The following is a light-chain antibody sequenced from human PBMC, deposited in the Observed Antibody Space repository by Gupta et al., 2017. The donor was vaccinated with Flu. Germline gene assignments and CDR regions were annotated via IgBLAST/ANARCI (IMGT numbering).Light chain of an antibody. CDR3: QQYNSYSPWT. CDR2: NAS. Sequence: PLTQSPSTLSASVGARVTITCRASQSISSCLAWYQQKPGKDPKLLIYNASSLESGVPSRFSGSGSGTEFTLTISSLQPDDFAAYYCQQYNSYSPWTFGQGTKVEIK. CDR1: QSISSC. J-gene: IGKJ1*01. V-gene: IGKV1-5*03.